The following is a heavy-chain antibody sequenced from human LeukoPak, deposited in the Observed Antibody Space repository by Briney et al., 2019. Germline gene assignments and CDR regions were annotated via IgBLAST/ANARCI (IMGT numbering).Heavy chain of an antibody. CDR1: GFTFSSYW. V-gene: IGHV3-7*01. CDR2: IKRDGSEK. D-gene: IGHD6-13*01. Sequence: NPGGSLRLSCAASGFTFSSYWMSWVRQAPGKGLEWVANIKRDGSEKYYVDSEKGRFTISRDNAKNSLYLQMNSLRAEDTAVYYCASFIARYAFDIWGQGTMVTVSS. CDR3: ASFIARYAFDI. J-gene: IGHJ3*02.